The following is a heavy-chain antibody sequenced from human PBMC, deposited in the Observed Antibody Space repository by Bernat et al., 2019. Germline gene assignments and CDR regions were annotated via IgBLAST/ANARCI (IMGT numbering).Heavy chain of an antibody. D-gene: IGHD2-21*02. Sequence: QVQLQQVGAGLLKPSETLSLTCAVYSGSFSGYFWNWIRQPPGKGLEWVGEISHSGRTNYNPSLKSRVTVSLDTSKSQVSLKLTSLTAADTAGYYCARGRPMLSRCGGDWLVWGHGTAVTVTS. J-gene: IGHJ6*02. CDR2: ISHSGRT. CDR1: SGSFSGYF. V-gene: IGHV4-34*01. CDR3: ARGRPMLSRCGGDWLV.